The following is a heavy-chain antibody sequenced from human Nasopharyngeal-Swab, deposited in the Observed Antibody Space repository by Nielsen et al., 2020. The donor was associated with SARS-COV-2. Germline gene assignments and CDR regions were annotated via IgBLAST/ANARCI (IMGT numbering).Heavy chain of an antibody. D-gene: IGHD1-26*01. CDR1: GGSISSGDYY. Sequence: SETLSLTCTVSGGSISSGDYYWSWIRQPPGKGLEWIGYIYYSGSTYYNPSLKSRVTISVDTSKNQFSLKLSSVTAADTAVYYCARVGGSYAHYFDYWGQGTLVTVSS. V-gene: IGHV4-30-4*02. J-gene: IGHJ4*02. CDR3: ARVGGSYAHYFDY. CDR2: IYYSGST.